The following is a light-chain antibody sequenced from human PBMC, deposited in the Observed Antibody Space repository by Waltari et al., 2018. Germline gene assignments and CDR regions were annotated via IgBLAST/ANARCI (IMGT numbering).Light chain of an antibody. Sequence: QAVVTQEPSLTVSPGGTVTLTCGPYTGPVNTYHYPYWFKQRPGQAPTTLIYDATNKHSWTPARFSGYLLGGKAALTLSGAQPEDEAVYYCLLFYTGVGVFGGGTKLTVL. CDR3: LLFYTGVGV. J-gene: IGLJ3*02. CDR2: DAT. V-gene: IGLV7-46*01. CDR1: TGPVNTYHY.